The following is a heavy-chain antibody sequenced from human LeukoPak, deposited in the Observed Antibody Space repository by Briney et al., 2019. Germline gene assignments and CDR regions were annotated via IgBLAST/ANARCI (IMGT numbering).Heavy chain of an antibody. D-gene: IGHD6-13*01. Sequence: PSETLSLTCTVSGGSISSGDYYWSWIRQPPGKGLEWIGYIYYSGSTYYNPSLKSRVTISVDTSKNQFSLKLSSVTAADTAVYYCARGPFRSSWYRDWGQGTLVAVSS. CDR2: IYYSGST. J-gene: IGHJ4*02. CDR1: GGSISSGDYY. CDR3: ARGPFRSSWYRD. V-gene: IGHV4-30-4*08.